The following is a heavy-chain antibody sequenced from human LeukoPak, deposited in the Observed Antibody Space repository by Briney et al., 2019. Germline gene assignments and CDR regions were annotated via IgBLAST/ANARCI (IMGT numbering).Heavy chain of an antibody. J-gene: IGHJ3*02. Sequence: SETLSLTCTVSGGSISSYYWSWIRQPPGKGLEWIGYIYYSGSTNYNPSLKSRVTISVDTSKNQFSLKLSSVTAADTAVYYCARIGLSESYYYDSSRDAFDIWGQGTMATVSS. D-gene: IGHD3-22*01. V-gene: IGHV4-59*01. CDR3: ARIGLSESYYYDSSRDAFDI. CDR1: GGSISSYY. CDR2: IYYSGST.